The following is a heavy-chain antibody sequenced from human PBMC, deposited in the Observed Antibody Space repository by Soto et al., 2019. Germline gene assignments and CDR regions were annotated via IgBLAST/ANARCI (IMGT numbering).Heavy chain of an antibody. CDR3: ARDDVDTAMPYGMDV. D-gene: IGHD5-18*01. CDR2: IIPIFGTA. V-gene: IGHV1-69*12. CDR1: GGTFSSYA. Sequence: QVQLVQSGAAVKKPGSSVKVSCKASGGTFSSYAISWVRQAPGQGLEWMGGIIPIFGTANYAQKFQGRVTITAAESTSTAYMELSSLRSEDTAVYYCARDDVDTAMPYGMDVWGQGTTVTVSS. J-gene: IGHJ6*02.